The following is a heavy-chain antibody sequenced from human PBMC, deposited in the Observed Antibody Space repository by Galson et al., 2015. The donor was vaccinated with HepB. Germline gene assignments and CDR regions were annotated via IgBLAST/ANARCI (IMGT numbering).Heavy chain of an antibody. Sequence: SVKVSCKASGYTFTNYGMHWVRQAPGQRPEWMGWINAGNGDTKYSQKFQGRVTITRDTSASTAYMELSSLRSEDTAVYYCARGGLYPQGEDNWFDPWGQGTLVTVSS. J-gene: IGHJ5*02. V-gene: IGHV1-3*01. CDR1: GYTFTNYG. CDR3: ARGGLYPQGEDNWFDP. CDR2: INAGNGDT. D-gene: IGHD3-10*01.